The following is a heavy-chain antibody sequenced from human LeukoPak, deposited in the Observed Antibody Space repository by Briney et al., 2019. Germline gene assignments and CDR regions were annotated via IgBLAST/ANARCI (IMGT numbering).Heavy chain of an antibody. Sequence: SETLSLTCAVYGGSFSGYYWSWIRQPPGKGLEWIGEINHSGSINYNPSLKSRVTISVDTSKNQFSLKLSSVTAADTAVYYCAREGGRKRFCSSTSCYGLGAFDIWGQGTMVTVSS. CDR3: AREGGRKRFCSSTSCYGLGAFDI. CDR2: INHSGSI. D-gene: IGHD2-2*01. CDR1: GGSFSGYY. J-gene: IGHJ3*02. V-gene: IGHV4-34*01.